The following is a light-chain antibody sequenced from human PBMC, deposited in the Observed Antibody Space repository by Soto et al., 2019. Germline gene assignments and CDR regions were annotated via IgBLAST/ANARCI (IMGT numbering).Light chain of an antibody. V-gene: IGLV1-40*01. CDR3: QSYESTLSGYV. Sequence: QSVLTQPLSVSGAPRQRVTISCTGSSSNIGAGYDVHWYQRLPGTAPKPLIYANTNRPSGVPDRFSGTKSATSASASLAITGLQAEDEADYYCQSYESTLSGYVFGTGTKVTVL. CDR1: SSNIGAGYD. J-gene: IGLJ1*01. CDR2: ANT.